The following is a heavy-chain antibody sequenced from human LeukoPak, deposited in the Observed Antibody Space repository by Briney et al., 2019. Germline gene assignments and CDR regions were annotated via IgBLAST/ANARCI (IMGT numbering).Heavy chain of an antibody. CDR1: EYTFTSYD. D-gene: IGHD3-22*01. CDR2: MNPNSGNT. J-gene: IGHJ4*02. Sequence: ASVKVSCKASEYTFTSYDVNWVRQATGQGLEWMGWMNPNSGNTGYAQKFQGRVTMTRNTSISTAYMELSSLRSEDTAVYYCARAPRDDSSGYYLDSDYWGQGTLVTVSS. V-gene: IGHV1-8*01. CDR3: ARAPRDDSSGYYLDSDY.